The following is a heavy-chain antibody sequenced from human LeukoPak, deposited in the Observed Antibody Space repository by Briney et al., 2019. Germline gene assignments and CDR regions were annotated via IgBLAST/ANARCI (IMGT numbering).Heavy chain of an antibody. Sequence: GGSLRLSCAASGFTFTSYTMHWVRQAPGKGLERVSAICSSGGTTNHTHSVKGRFTITRDNSKNMLYLQAGGLRAEDCAIYCCVRTIGGSVEFDYWGQGTLVTVSS. CDR2: ICSSGGTT. CDR3: VRTIGGSVEFDY. D-gene: IGHD5-24*01. CDR1: GFTFTSYT. V-gene: IGHV3-64*01. J-gene: IGHJ4*02.